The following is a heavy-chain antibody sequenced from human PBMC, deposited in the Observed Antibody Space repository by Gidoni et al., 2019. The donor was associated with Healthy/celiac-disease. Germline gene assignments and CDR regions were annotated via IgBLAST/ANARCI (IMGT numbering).Heavy chain of an antibody. D-gene: IGHD3-3*01. CDR1: GGSISSYY. J-gene: IGHJ4*02. CDR3: ARGYSNDDFWSGYPHYFDY. V-gene: IGHV4-59*01. Sequence: QVQLQESGPGLVKPSETLSLTCTVSGGSISSYYWSWIRQPPGKGLEWIGYIYYSGSTNYNPSLKSRVTISVDTSKNQFSLKLSSVTAADTAVYYCARGYSNDDFWSGYPHYFDYWGQGTLVTVSS. CDR2: IYYSGST.